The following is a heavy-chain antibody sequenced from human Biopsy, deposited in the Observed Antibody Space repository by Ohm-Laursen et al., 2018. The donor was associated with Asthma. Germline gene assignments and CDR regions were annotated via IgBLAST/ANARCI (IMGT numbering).Heavy chain of an antibody. CDR2: INSDGSST. V-gene: IGHV3-74*01. J-gene: IGHJ4*02. Sequence: SLRLSFAASGFTFSSYWMHWVRQAPGKGLVWVSRINSDGSSTSYADSVKGRFTISRDNAKNTLYLEMNSLRAEDTAVYYCARGPAWQQLDNWGQGTLVTVSS. CDR3: ARGPAWQQLDN. D-gene: IGHD6-13*01. CDR1: GFTFSSYW.